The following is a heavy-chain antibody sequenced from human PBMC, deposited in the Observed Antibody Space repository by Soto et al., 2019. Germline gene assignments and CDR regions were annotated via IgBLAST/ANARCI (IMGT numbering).Heavy chain of an antibody. J-gene: IGHJ4*02. CDR1: GYTFTSYG. Sequence: ASVNVSCKASGYTFTSYGISWVRQAPGQGLEWMGWISAYNGNTNYAQKLQGRVTMTTDTSTSTAYMELRSLRSDDTAVYYCAIVDDYVWGSYRPTGSFDYWGQGTLVTVSS. CDR3: AIVDDYVWGSYRPTGSFDY. D-gene: IGHD3-16*02. V-gene: IGHV1-18*04. CDR2: ISAYNGNT.